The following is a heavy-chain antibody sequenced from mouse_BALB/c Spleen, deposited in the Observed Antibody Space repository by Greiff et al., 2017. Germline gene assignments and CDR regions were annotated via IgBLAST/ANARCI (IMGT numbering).Heavy chain of an antibody. V-gene: IGHV1-9*01. Sequence: QVQLQQSGAELMKPGASVKISCKATGYTFSSYWIEWVKQRPGHGLEWIGEILPGSGGTNYNEKFKGKATFTADTSSNTAYMQLSSLTSEDSAVYYCARSSGYYAYWGQGTLVTVSA. CDR3: ARSSGYYAY. CDR2: ILPGSGGT. J-gene: IGHJ3*01. D-gene: IGHD2-3*01. CDR1: GYTFSSYW.